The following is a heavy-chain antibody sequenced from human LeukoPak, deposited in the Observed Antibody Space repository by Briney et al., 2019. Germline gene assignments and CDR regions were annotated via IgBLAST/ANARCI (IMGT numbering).Heavy chain of an antibody. V-gene: IGHV3-23*01. J-gene: IGHJ4*01. Sequence: GGSLRLSCAASGFTFSTYAMSWVRQAPGKGLVWVSAIGDGGSSVYYADSVKGRLTISRDNSKNMLHLQMNSLRAEDTAVYYCAKEGSGYTYGRGSYFDYWGHGILVTVSS. D-gene: IGHD5-18*01. CDR3: AKEGSGYTYGRGSYFDY. CDR1: GFTFSTYA. CDR2: IGDGGSSV.